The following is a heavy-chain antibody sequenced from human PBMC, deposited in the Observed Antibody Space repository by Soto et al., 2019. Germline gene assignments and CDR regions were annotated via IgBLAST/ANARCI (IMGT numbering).Heavy chain of an antibody. J-gene: IGHJ4*02. D-gene: IGHD2-8*01. CDR1: GVSISSGNW. CDR2: IFHDGTA. CDR3: ARLVYDTRLNYMYFVF. Sequence: QVKLQESGPGLATPSGTLSLTCAVSGVSISSGNWWTWVRQTPQRGLEYIGEIFHDGTANYYPSFERRVAISVDTSKNQFSLKLTSVTAADTAIYFCARLVYDTRLNYMYFVFWGQGALVTVSS. V-gene: IGHV4-4*02.